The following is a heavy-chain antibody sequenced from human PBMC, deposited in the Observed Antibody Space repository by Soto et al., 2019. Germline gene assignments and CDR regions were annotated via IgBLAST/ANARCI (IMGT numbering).Heavy chain of an antibody. Sequence: GGSLRLSCAASGFTVSSNYMSWVRQAPGKGLEWVSVIYSGGSTYYADSVKGRFTISRDNSKNTLYLQMNSLRAEDTAVYCCARDLDSMITFGEVIYNDAFDIWGQGTMVTVSS. CDR3: ARDLDSMITFGEVIYNDAFDI. D-gene: IGHD3-16*02. V-gene: IGHV3-66*01. CDR2: IYSGGST. J-gene: IGHJ3*02. CDR1: GFTVSSNY.